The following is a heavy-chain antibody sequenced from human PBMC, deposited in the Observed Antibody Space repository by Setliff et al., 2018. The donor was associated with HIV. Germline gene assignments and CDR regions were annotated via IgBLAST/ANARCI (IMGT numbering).Heavy chain of an antibody. V-gene: IGHV4-31*03. J-gene: IGHJ3*02. D-gene: IGHD3-22*01. Sequence: KSSETLSLTCTVSGGSISSGGYYWSWIRQHPGKGLEWIGYIYYSGSTYYNPSLKSRVTISVDTSKKQISLKVKSVTAADTAVYYCARAPTDHYDPTRLGDGLDIWGQGTMVTVSS. CDR2: IYYSGST. CDR3: ARAPTDHYDPTRLGDGLDI. CDR1: GGSISSGGYY.